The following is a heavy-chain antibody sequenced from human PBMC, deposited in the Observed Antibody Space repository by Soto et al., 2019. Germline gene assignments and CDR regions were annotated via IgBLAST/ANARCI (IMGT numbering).Heavy chain of an antibody. D-gene: IGHD2-8*01. CDR2: ISSDGTTT. CDR3: AIQDCTNDVCLEAAVTVGGALES. CDR1: GFTFRKFW. V-gene: IGHV3-74*01. Sequence: EVQLVQSGGGSAQPGESLRLSCSASGFTFRKFWMHWVRQVPGKGPVWVSYISSDGTTTDYADSVKGRFTLSRDNAKEALDLQMDSLRAEDTAVYYCAIQDCTNDVCLEAAVTVGGALESWGQGTLVTVSS. J-gene: IGHJ1*01.